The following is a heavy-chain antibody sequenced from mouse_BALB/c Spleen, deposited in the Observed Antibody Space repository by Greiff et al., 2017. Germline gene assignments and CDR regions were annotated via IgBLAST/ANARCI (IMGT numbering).Heavy chain of an antibody. CDR1: GYTFTSYW. J-gene: IGHJ2*01. CDR3: AREHDY. CDR2: IYPGDGDT. Sequence: SGAELARPGASVKLSCKASGYTFTSYWMQWVKQRPGQGLEWIGAIYPGDGDTRYTQKFKGKATLTADKSSSTAYMQLSSLASEDSAVYYCAREHDYWGQGTTLTVSS. V-gene: IGHV1-87*01.